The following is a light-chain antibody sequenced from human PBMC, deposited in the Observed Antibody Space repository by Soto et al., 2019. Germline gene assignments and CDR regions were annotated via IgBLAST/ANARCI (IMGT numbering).Light chain of an antibody. J-gene: IGKJ1*01. V-gene: IGKV1-5*01. CDR2: DAS. Sequence: DIQMTQSPSTLPASVGDRVTITCRASQSISSWLAWYQQKPGKAPKLLIYDASSLESGVPSRFSGSGSGTEFTLTISSLQPDDFATYYCQQYNSYSRGAFGQGTKVEIK. CDR1: QSISSW. CDR3: QQYNSYSRGA.